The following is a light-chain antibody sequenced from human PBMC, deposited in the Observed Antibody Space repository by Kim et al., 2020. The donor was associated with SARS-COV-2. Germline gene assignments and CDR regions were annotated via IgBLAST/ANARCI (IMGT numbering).Light chain of an antibody. CDR3: QHRRDWPLT. CDR1: QSVSSY. Sequence: EIVLTQSPATLSLSPEERATLSCRASQSVSSYLAWYQQKPGQAPRLLIYDASNRATGIPARFSGSGSGTDFTLTISSLEPEDFAVYYCQHRRDWPLTFGGGTKVDIK. J-gene: IGKJ4*01. V-gene: IGKV3-11*01. CDR2: DAS.